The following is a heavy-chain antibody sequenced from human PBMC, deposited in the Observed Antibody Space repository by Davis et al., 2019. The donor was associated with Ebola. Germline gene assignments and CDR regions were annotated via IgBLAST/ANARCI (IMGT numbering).Heavy chain of an antibody. J-gene: IGHJ6*04. CDR3: ARTRDAYTYYYYYGMDV. CDR1: GGSISSYY. D-gene: IGHD5-24*01. CDR2: VDWDDNK. Sequence: TLSLTCTVSGGSISSYYWSWIRQPPGKALEWLALVDWDDNKYYKTSLKPRLTVSRDTSKNQVVLTMTNMDPVDTATYYCARTRDAYTYYYYYGMDVWGKGTTVTVSS. V-gene: IGHV2-70*18.